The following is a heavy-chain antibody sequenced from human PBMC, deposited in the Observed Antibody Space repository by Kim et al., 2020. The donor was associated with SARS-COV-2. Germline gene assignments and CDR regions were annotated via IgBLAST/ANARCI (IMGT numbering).Heavy chain of an antibody. V-gene: IGHV3-21*01. CDR3: ARDSGQSRYGDNPFDY. D-gene: IGHD4-17*01. J-gene: IGHJ4*02. CDR1: GFTFSSYS. Sequence: GGSLRLSCAASGFTFSSYSMNWVRQAPGKGLEWVSSISSSSSYIYYADSVKGRFTISRDNAKNSLYLQMNSLRAEDTAVYYCARDSGQSRYGDNPFDYWGQGTLVTVSS. CDR2: ISSSSSYI.